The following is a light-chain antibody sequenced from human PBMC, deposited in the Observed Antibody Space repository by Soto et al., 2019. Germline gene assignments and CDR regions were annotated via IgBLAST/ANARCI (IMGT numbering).Light chain of an antibody. Sequence: QSVLTQPPSASGTPGQRVTISCSGSSSNIGSNTVNWYQQLPGTAPKLLIYSNNNRPSGVPDRFSGSKSGTSASLAISGLQSEDEADYYCPACDDSLNGVVFGGGTKLTVL. CDR2: SNN. V-gene: IGLV1-44*01. CDR1: SSNIGSNT. CDR3: PACDDSLNGVV. J-gene: IGLJ2*01.